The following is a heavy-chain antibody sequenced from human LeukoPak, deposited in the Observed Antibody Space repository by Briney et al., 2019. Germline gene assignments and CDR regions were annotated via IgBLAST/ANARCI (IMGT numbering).Heavy chain of an antibody. CDR2: ISGSGGST. J-gene: IGHJ3*02. V-gene: IGHV3-23*01. CDR3: AKDGGYSYGYGAFDT. Sequence: PGGSLRLSCAASGFTFSSYAMSWVRQAPGKGLEWVSAISGSGGSTYYADSVKGRFTISRDNSKNTLYLQMNSLRAEGTAVYYCAKDGGYSYGYGAFDTWGQGTMVTVSS. CDR1: GFTFSSYA. D-gene: IGHD5-18*01.